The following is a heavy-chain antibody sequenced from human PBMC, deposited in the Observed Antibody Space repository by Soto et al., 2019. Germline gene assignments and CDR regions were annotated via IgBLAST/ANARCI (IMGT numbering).Heavy chain of an antibody. CDR1: GYTFTNYG. CDR3: ARDNEGVSTAWDY. J-gene: IGHJ4*02. CDR2: ISISNGKT. D-gene: IGHD1-26*01. Sequence: QVQLVQSGGEVKKPGASVKVSCKASGYTFTNYGISWLRQAPGQGLEWMGWISISNGKTNYAQEFQGRVTMTTDTXTSTAFMELRSLRSDDTAIYYCARDNEGVSTAWDYWGQGTLITVSS. V-gene: IGHV1-18*01.